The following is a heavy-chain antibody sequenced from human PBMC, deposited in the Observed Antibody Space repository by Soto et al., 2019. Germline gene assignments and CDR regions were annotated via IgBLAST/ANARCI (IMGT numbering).Heavy chain of an antibody. Sequence: GGSLRLSCAASGFTFRSYAMSWVRQAPGKGLMWVSRITNDGSATDYADSVRGRFTISRDNAENMLYLQLNNLRADDTAVYYCARDAAPGYFDLWGRGTLVTVSS. CDR3: ARDAAPGYFDL. J-gene: IGHJ2*01. D-gene: IGHD6-25*01. CDR1: GFTFRSYA. V-gene: IGHV3-74*01. CDR2: ITNDGSAT.